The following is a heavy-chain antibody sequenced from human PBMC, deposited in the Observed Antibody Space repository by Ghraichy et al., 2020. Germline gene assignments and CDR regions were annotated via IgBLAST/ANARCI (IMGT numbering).Heavy chain of an antibody. CDR2: ISAGGDIS. J-gene: IGHJ3*02. CDR1: GFSFSSYA. V-gene: IGHV3-23*01. Sequence: ETLSLTCAASGFSFSSYAMNWVRQAPGRGLEWVSIISAGGDISYYADSLKGRFTISRDNSKNTLYLQMNSLRAEDTAVYYCAKTNNAHWNEDPFDIWGQGTLVTVSS. D-gene: IGHD1-1*01. CDR3: AKTNNAHWNEDPFDI.